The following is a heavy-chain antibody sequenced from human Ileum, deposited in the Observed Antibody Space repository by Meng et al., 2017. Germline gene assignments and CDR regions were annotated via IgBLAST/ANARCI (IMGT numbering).Heavy chain of an antibody. J-gene: IGHJ4*02. Sequence: QVQLVQSGAEVNKPAASVKVSCKASGYTFSSLDINWVRQAPGQGLEWMGWMSPRSDDTGYAQKFQGRVTMTRDTSISTAYMELSSLTSEDTAIYYCARGVTAGLDYWGQGTLVTVSS. CDR3: ARGVTAGLDY. V-gene: IGHV1-8*01. CDR2: MSPRSDDT. D-gene: IGHD5-18*01. CDR1: GYTFSSLD.